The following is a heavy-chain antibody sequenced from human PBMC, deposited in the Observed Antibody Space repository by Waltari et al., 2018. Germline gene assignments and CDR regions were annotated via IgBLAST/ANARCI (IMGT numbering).Heavy chain of an antibody. CDR3: AKATRIAAAGTGWFDP. J-gene: IGHJ5*02. Sequence: QVQLVQSGAEVKKPGASVKVSCKASGYTFTSYDINWVRQATGQGLEWMGWMNPNSGNRGYAQKFQGRVTMTRNTSISTAYMELSSLRSEDTAVYYCAKATRIAAAGTGWFDPWGQGTLVTVSS. CDR2: MNPNSGNR. V-gene: IGHV1-8*01. CDR1: GYTFTSYD. D-gene: IGHD6-13*01.